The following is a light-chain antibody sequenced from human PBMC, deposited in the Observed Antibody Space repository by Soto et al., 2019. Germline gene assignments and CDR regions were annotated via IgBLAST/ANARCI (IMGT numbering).Light chain of an antibody. CDR1: SSDVGGYNY. V-gene: IGLV2-14*01. CDR2: EVT. Sequence: QSALTQPASVSGSPGQSITISCIGTSSDVGGYNYVSWYQHHPGKVPKLMIYEVTNRPSGVSNRFSGSKSGNTASLTISGLQAEDEANYYCSSFRTGSTLVVFGGGTQLTVL. J-gene: IGLJ3*02. CDR3: SSFRTGSTLVV.